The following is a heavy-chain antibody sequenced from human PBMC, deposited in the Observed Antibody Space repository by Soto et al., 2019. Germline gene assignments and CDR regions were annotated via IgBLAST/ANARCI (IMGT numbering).Heavy chain of an antibody. CDR1: GFTLSSYW. Sequence: GGSLRLSCAASGFTLSSYWMSWVRQAPGKGLEWVSYISSSSSTIYYADSVKGRFTISRDNAKNSLYLQMNSLRAEDTAVYYCAELGYQRPEGYYYHMDVWGKGTTVTVSS. J-gene: IGHJ6*03. CDR3: AELGYQRPEGYYYHMDV. D-gene: IGHD2-15*01. CDR2: ISSSSSTI. V-gene: IGHV3-48*01.